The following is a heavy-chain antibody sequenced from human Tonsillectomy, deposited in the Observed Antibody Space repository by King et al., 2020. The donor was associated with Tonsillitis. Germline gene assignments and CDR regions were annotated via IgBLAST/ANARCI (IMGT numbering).Heavy chain of an antibody. J-gene: IGHJ6*03. V-gene: IGHV3-23*04. Sequence: VQLVESGGGLVQPGGSLRLSCAASGFTFSSYAMAWVRQAPGKGLEWVSLIHDSGAVTYYADSVKGRHAISRDNSRNTLYLQMSSLRAEDTAIYYCAKYSGRHYYNYYMDVWGKGTTVTASS. CDR1: GFTFSSYA. CDR3: AKYSGRHYYNYYMDV. D-gene: IGHD1-26*01. CDR2: IHDSGAVT.